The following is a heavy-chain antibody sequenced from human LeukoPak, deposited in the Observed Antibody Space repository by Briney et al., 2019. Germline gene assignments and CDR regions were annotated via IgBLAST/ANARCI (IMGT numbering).Heavy chain of an antibody. Sequence: GGSLRLSCAASGFTFNIYGMSWVRQAPGKGLEWVSAISGSGGSTYYAGSVKGRFTISRDNSKNTLDLQMNSLRAEDTAVYYCARETVTNHDAFDIWGQGAMVTVSS. CDR1: GFTFNIYG. J-gene: IGHJ3*02. CDR3: ARETVTNHDAFDI. CDR2: ISGSGGST. V-gene: IGHV3-23*01. D-gene: IGHD4-11*01.